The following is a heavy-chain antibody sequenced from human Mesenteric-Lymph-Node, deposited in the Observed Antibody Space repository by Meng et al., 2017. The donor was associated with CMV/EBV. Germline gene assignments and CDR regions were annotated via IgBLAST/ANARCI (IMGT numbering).Heavy chain of an antibody. D-gene: IGHD1-7*01. Sequence: GGSLRLSCAASGFTFSSYGMHWVRQAPGKGLEWVAVIWYDGSNKYYADSVKGRFTISRDDSKNTLYLQMSSLRAEDTAVYYCAKVSGPRTIYYYYGMDVWGQGTTVTVSS. CDR1: GFTFSSYG. CDR2: IWYDGSNK. CDR3: AKVSGPRTIYYYYGMDV. J-gene: IGHJ6*02. V-gene: IGHV3-30*02.